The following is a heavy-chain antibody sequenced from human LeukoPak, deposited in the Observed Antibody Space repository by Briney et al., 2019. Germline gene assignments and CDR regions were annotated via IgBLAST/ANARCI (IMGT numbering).Heavy chain of an antibody. D-gene: IGHD2-2*01. Sequence: SETLSLTCTVSGGSISSGGYYWSWIRQPPGKGLEWIGYIYHSGSTYYNPSLKSRVTISVDRSKNQFSLKLSSVTAADTAVYYCARGIKIVVVPAAIMDWGQGTLVTVSS. CDR2: IYHSGST. CDR3: ARGIKIVVVPAAIMD. CDR1: GGSISSGGYY. V-gene: IGHV4-30-2*01. J-gene: IGHJ4*02.